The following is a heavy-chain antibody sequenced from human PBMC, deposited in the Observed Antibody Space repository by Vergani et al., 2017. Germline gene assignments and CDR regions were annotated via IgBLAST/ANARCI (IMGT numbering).Heavy chain of an antibody. D-gene: IGHD1-1*01. J-gene: IGHJ4*02. CDR1: GFTLGDYA. V-gene: IGHV3-49*04. CDR3: ATALYDWNDENY. CDR2: IWSKPYGGTT. Sequence: EVHLVESGGGLVQPGRSLRLSCSGSGFTLGDYAMTWVRQAPGKGLEWVAFIWSKPYGGTTEYAASVKGRFTISRDDSKNRVFLQMSSLKTEDTAVYYCATALYDWNDENYWGQGTLVTVSS.